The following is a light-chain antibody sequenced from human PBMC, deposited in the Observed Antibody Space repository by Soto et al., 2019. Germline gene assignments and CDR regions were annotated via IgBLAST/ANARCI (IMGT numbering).Light chain of an antibody. CDR1: SXDVGGYNY. Sequence: QSVLTQPASVSGSPGQSITISCTGTSXDVGGYNYVSWYQQHAGKAPKLMIYEVSNRPSGVSNRFSGSKSGNTASLTISGLQAEDEADYYCSSYTSSSTYVFGTGTKVTVL. CDR3: SSYTSSSTYV. V-gene: IGLV2-14*01. J-gene: IGLJ1*01. CDR2: EVS.